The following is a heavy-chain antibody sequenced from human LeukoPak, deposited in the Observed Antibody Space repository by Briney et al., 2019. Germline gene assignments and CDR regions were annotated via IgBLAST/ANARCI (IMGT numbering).Heavy chain of an antibody. CDR3: ARVPQYDGFNYDDA. D-gene: IGHD5-24*01. V-gene: IGHV1-69*13. Sequence: SVKVSCKASGGTFGNSAFTWVRQAHGQGLEWMGGIIPLFRTTNYAQRFQGRVTITAVESTSTVYMELTSLTSEDTAVYYCARVPQYDGFNYDDAWGQGTLVTVSS. CDR1: GGTFGNSA. CDR2: IIPLFRTT. J-gene: IGHJ5*02.